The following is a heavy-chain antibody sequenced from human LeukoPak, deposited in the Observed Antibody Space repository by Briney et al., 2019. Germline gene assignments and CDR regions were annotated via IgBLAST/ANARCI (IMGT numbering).Heavy chain of an antibody. Sequence: GGSLRLSCAASGFTFSSYGMHWVRQAPGKGLEWVAFIRYDGSNKYYADSVKGRFTISRDNSKNTLYLQMNSLRAEDTAVYYCATVQDSTALEQWLVRVAFDYWGQGTLVTVSS. CDR2: IRYDGSNK. CDR3: ATVQDSTALEQWLVRVAFDY. D-gene: IGHD6-19*01. J-gene: IGHJ4*02. CDR1: GFTFSSYG. V-gene: IGHV3-30*02.